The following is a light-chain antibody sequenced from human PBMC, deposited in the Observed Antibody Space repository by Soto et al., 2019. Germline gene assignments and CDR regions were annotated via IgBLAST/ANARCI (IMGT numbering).Light chain of an antibody. CDR3: QQSYRIPQP. V-gene: IGKV1-39*01. CDR2: AAS. J-gene: IGKJ2*01. Sequence: DIQMTQSQSSLCASVGDRVTITCRASQSISTYLNWYQQKPGKAPTLLIYAASSLQSGAPSRFSGPGSGTDFTLTISSLQPEDFAPSSCQQSYRIPQPFGQGTKLEIK. CDR1: QSISTY.